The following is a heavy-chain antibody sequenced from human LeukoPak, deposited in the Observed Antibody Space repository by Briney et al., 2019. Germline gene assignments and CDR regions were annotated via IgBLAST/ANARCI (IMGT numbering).Heavy chain of an antibody. CDR1: GGTFSSYA. CDR3: AGENSGSPQVDAFDI. Sequence: SVKVSCKASGGTFSSYAISWVRQAPGQGLEWMGGIIPIFGTANYAQKFQGRVTITADKSTSTAYMELSSLRPEDTAVYYCAGENSGSPQVDAFDIWGQGTMVTVSS. V-gene: IGHV1-69*06. D-gene: IGHD1-26*01. CDR2: IIPIFGTA. J-gene: IGHJ3*02.